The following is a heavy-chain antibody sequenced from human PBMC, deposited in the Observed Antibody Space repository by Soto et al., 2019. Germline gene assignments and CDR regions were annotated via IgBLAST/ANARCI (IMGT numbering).Heavy chain of an antibody. J-gene: IGHJ4*02. D-gene: IGHD5-18*01. CDR3: ARDHPHSYGVYYFDY. V-gene: IGHV4-59*01. Sequence: PSETLSLTCTVSGGSISNYYWSWLRQPPGKGLEWIGYIYSSESTHYNPSLQSRVTISADTSKNQVSLKVRSVTAADTAVYYCARDHPHSYGVYYFDYWGQGTPVTVSS. CDR1: GGSISNYY. CDR2: IYSSEST.